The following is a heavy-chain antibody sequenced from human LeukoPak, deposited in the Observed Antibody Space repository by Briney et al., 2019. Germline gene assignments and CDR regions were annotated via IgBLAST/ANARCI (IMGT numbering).Heavy chain of an antibody. D-gene: IGHD3-22*01. CDR1: GGSISSSGYY. V-gene: IGHV4-39*07. CDR2: INHSGST. CDR3: ASRRKLYYYDSSGSVDY. Sequence: SETLSLTCTVSGGSISSSGYYWSWIRQPPGKGLEWIGEINHSGSTNYNPSLKSRVTISVDTSKNQFSLKLSSVTAADTAVYYCASRRKLYYYDSSGSVDYWGQGTLVTVSS. J-gene: IGHJ4*02.